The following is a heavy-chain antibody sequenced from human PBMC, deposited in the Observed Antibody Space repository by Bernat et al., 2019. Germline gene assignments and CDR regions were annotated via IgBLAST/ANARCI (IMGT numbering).Heavy chain of an antibody. Sequence: EVQLVESGGDLVQPGGSLRLSCAASGFTFSTYAMSWVRQAPGKGLEWVSVISGSGGSTYYADSVKGRFTTSRDNSKNTLYLQMNGLRAEDTGVYYCAKGLEMAIIIYYGVDVWGQGTTVTVSS. J-gene: IGHJ6*02. CDR2: ISGSGGST. V-gene: IGHV3-23*04. D-gene: IGHD5-24*01. CDR3: AKGLEMAIIIYYGVDV. CDR1: GFTFSTYA.